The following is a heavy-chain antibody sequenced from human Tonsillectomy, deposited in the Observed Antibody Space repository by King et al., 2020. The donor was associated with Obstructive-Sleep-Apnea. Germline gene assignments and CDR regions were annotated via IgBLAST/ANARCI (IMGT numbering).Heavy chain of an antibody. Sequence: VQLVESGGGVVQPGRSLRLSCAASGFTFSTYAMHWVRQAPGKGLEWVAVISYDGSNKYYADSVKGRFTISRDNSKNTLYLQMNSLRAEDTAVYFCVRFGKMGATMDYWGQGTLVTVSS. J-gene: IGHJ4*02. CDR3: VRFGKMGATMDY. D-gene: IGHD1-26*01. CDR1: GFTFSTYA. CDR2: ISYDGSNK. V-gene: IGHV3-30-3*01.